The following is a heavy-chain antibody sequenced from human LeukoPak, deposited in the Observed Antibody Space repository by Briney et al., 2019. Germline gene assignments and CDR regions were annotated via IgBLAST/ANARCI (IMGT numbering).Heavy chain of an antibody. CDR2: IKEDGSER. J-gene: IGHJ4*02. CDR3: AGGSGWLIDS. CDR1: AFIFSGHW. Sequence: GGSLRLSCEGSAFIFSGHWMNWVRQTPGKGLEWVASIKEDGSERQYVDSVKGRFTISRDNAKNSLYLEMNYLGAEDTAIYYCAGGSGWLIDSWGQGILVTVSS. V-gene: IGHV3-7*01. D-gene: IGHD6-19*01.